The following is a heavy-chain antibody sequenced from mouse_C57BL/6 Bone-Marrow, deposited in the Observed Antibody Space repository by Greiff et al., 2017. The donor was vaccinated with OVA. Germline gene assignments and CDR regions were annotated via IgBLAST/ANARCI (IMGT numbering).Heavy chain of an antibody. CDR3: ARHEEGRDYSNTGFAY. D-gene: IGHD2-5*01. Sequence: QVQLKESGAELVKPGASVKLSCKASGYTFTEYTIHWVKQRSGQGLEWIGWFYPGSGSIKYNEKFKDKATLTADKSSSTVYMELSRLTSEDSAVYFCARHEEGRDYSNTGFAYWGQGTLVTVSA. J-gene: IGHJ3*01. V-gene: IGHV1-62-2*01. CDR2: FYPGSGSI. CDR1: GYTFTEYT.